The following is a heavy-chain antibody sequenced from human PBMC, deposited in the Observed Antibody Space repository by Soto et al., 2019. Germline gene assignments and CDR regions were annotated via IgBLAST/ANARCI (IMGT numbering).Heavy chain of an antibody. D-gene: IGHD5-12*01. Sequence: GASVKVSGKASGYTFFTDGSSWVRQAPGQGREWRGWISTYSGNKKYAQKSQGRVTMTTDTSTTTAYLELRSLRSDDTAVYYCARHHGPTTSENWFDPWGQGTLVTVSS. J-gene: IGHJ5*02. V-gene: IGHV1-18*01. CDR3: ARHHGPTTSENWFDP. CDR2: ISTYSGNK. CDR1: GYTFFTDG.